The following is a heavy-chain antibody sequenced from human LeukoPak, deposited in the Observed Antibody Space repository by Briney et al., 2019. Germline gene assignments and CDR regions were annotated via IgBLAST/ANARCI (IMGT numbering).Heavy chain of an antibody. CDR3: AKDHYWSIDY. CDR1: GFDFSSNW. V-gene: IGHV3-74*01. J-gene: IGHJ4*02. D-gene: IGHD3-3*01. Sequence: GRTLRLSCAASGFDFSSNWMHWVRHAPGQGLVWVSRIKGDGISTNYADSVKGRFTISRDIAKNTLYLQMNSLRAEDTGVYYCAKDHYWSIDYWGRGTLVTVSS. CDR2: IKGDGIST.